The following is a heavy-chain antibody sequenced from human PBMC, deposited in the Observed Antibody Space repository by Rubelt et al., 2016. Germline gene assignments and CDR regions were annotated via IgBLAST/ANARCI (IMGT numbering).Heavy chain of an antibody. J-gene: IGHJ4*02. CDR2: LDPKSGGT. CDR3: ARGGGCTFGY. Sequence: QVQMVQSGAEVKKPGASVKVSCKASGYTFTGYYLHWVRQAPGQGLEWMGRLDPKSGGTNYAQKFQGRGPMARATAISTGYVEVSGLGSEGRAVYYCARGGGCTFGYWGQGTLVAGS. V-gene: IGHV1-2*06. D-gene: IGHD6-19*01. CDR1: GYTFTGYY.